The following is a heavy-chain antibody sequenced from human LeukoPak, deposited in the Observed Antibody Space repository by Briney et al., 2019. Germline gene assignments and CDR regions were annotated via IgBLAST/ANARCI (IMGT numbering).Heavy chain of an antibody. V-gene: IGHV3-48*03. D-gene: IGHD3-22*01. Sequence: PGGSLRLSCAASGFTFSSYEMNWVRQAPGKGLEWVSYISSSGSTIYYADSVKGRFTISRDNAKNSLYLQMNSLRAEDTAVYYCARDETYYYDSSGYYYYYYMDVWGKGTTVTVSS. J-gene: IGHJ6*03. CDR2: ISSSGSTI. CDR1: GFTFSSYE. CDR3: ARDETYYYDSSGYYYYYYMDV.